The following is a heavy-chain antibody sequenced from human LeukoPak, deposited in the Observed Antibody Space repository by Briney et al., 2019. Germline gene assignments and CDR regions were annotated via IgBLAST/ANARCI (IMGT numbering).Heavy chain of an antibody. CDR1: GGTFSSYA. CDR2: IIPILGIA. Sequence: GASVNVSCKASGGTFSSYAISWVRQAPGQGLEWMGRIIPILGIANYAQKFQGRVTITADKSTSTAYMELSSLRSEDTAVYYCARDVPKAITGTTFFDPWGQGTLVTVSS. V-gene: IGHV1-69*04. D-gene: IGHD1-7*01. J-gene: IGHJ5*02. CDR3: ARDVPKAITGTTFFDP.